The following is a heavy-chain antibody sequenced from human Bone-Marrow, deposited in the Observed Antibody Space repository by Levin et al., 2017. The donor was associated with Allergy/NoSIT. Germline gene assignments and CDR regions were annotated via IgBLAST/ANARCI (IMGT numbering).Heavy chain of an antibody. CDR3: AKTDITGTTWDGMDG. Sequence: GGSLRLSCAASGFSFSNYAMSWVRQAPGKGLEWVSCISGTSGSTYYADSVKGRFTISRDNSKNTLYLQMNSLRVEDTAVYYCAKTDITGTTWDGMDGWGQGTTVTVS. D-gene: IGHD1-20*01. J-gene: IGHJ6*02. CDR1: GFSFSNYA. V-gene: IGHV3-23*01. CDR2: ISGTSGST.